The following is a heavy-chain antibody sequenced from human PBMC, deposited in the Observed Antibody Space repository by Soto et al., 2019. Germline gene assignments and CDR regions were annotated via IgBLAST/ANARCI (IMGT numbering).Heavy chain of an antibody. V-gene: IGHV3-23*01. CDR2: VSASGGGT. Sequence: GGSLRLSCAASGFTFRSYAMNWVRQAPGKGLEWVAGVSASGGGTSYADSVKGRFTISRDNSKDTLYLQMNSMRAEDTAVYYCAKSSSRAHYYAMDVWGQGTTVTVSS. J-gene: IGHJ6*02. CDR3: AKSSSRAHYYAMDV. CDR1: GFTFRSYA. D-gene: IGHD2-2*01.